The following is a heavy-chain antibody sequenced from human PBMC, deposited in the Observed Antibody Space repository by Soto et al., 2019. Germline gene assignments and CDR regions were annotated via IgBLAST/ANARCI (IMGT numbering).Heavy chain of an antibody. D-gene: IGHD3-16*02. CDR2: ISGSGGST. CDR1: GVTCSSYA. V-gene: IGHV3-23*01. J-gene: IGHJ3*02. CDR3: AKDRHDYVWGSYRYHDAFDI. Sequence: GGSLRLSCAASGVTCSSYARSWVRQATGKGLEWVSAISGSGGSTYYADSVKGRFTISRDNSKNTLYLQMNSLGAEDTAVYYCAKDRHDYVWGSYRYHDAFDIWGQGTMVTVSS.